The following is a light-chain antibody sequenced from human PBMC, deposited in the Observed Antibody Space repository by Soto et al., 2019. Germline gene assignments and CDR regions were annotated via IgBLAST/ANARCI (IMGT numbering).Light chain of an antibody. CDR2: GAS. J-gene: IGKJ1*01. CDR1: QSVNAN. V-gene: IGKV3-15*01. CDR3: QQYNTWLWT. Sequence: EVVMTQSPATLSVSPGERATLSCRASQSVNANLAWYQQKPGQPPRLLIHGASNRATGIPARFSGSGFGTEFILTISSLLTEDFAVCYCQQYNTWLWTFGQGTKVEI.